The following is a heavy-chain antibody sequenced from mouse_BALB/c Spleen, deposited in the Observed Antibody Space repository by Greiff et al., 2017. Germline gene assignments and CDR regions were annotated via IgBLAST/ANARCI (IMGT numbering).Heavy chain of an antibody. J-gene: IGHJ2*01. CDR3: ARKSPYGNYFDY. CDR1: GFSLTSYG. Sequence: VKLMESGPGLVAPSQSLSITCTVSGFSLTSYGVHWVRQPPGKGLEWLGVIWAGGSTNYNSALMSRLSISKDNSKSQVFLKMNSLQTDDTAMYYCARKSPYGNYFDYWGQGTTLTVSS. D-gene: IGHD2-1*01. V-gene: IGHV2-9*02. CDR2: IWAGGST.